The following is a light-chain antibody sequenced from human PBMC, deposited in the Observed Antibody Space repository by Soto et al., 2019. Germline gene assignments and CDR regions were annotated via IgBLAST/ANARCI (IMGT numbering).Light chain of an antibody. CDR1: QSVGSN. J-gene: IGKJ1*01. CDR3: QQYNKWPWT. V-gene: IGKV3-15*01. CDR2: GAS. Sequence: EIVMTQSPVTLSVSPGERATLSCRASQSVGSNLAWYQQKPGQAPRLLISGASTGATGVPATFSGSGSGTEFTLTITSLQSEDVAIYYCQQYNKWPWTFGQGTKVDIK.